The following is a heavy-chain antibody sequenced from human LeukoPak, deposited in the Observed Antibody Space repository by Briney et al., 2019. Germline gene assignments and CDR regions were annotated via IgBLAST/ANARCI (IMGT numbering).Heavy chain of an antibody. CDR3: ARGLRARTDFYYYMDV. CDR1: GGTFSSYA. D-gene: IGHD1-1*01. CDR2: MNCYSGST. Sequence: ASVKVSCKASGGTFSSYAINWVRQAPGQGLEWMGWMNCYSGSTGYAKKFQGRVTFTRNTSISTSYMELSSLRSEDTAVYYCARGLRARTDFYYYMDVWGKGTTVIVSS. J-gene: IGHJ6*03. V-gene: IGHV1-8*03.